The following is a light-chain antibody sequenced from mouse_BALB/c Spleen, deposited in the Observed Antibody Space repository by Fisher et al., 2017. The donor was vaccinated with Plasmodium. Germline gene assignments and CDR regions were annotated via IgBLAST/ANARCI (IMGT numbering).Light chain of an antibody. CDR1: QSISHN. CDR3: QQSNSWPLT. J-gene: IGKJ5*01. Sequence: DIVITQTPVTLSVTPGDSVSLSCRASQSISHNLHWYQQKSHESPRLLINYTSQSISGIPSRFSGSGSGTDFTLSINSVETEDFGMYFCQQSNSWPLTSGAGTKLELK. V-gene: IGKV5-43*01. CDR2: YTS.